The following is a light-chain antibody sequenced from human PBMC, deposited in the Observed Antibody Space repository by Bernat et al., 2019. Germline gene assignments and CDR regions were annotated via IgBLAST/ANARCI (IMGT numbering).Light chain of an antibody. J-gene: IGLJ1*01. V-gene: IGLV2-14*03. CDR2: DVS. CDR3: SSYTSSSTPYV. Sequence: QSALTQPASVSGSPGQSITISCTGTSSDVGGYNYVPWYQQHPGKAPKLMIYDVSNRPSGVSNRFSGSKSGNTASLTISGIQAEDEADYYCSSYTSSSTPYVFGTGTKVTVL. CDR1: SSDVGGYNY.